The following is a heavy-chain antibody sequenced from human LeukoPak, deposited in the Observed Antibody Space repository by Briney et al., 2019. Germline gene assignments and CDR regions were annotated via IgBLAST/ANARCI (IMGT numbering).Heavy chain of an antibody. CDR2: IYHSGST. CDR3: AKSPPTTVITLDS. J-gene: IGHJ4*02. CDR1: GGSISSGGYS. V-gene: IGHV4-30-2*03. Sequence: PSQTLSLTCAVSGGSISSGGYSWSWIRQPPGKGLEWIGYIYHSGSTYYNPSLKSRVTISVDTSKNQFSLKLTSVTAADTAVYYCAKSPPTTVITLDSWGQGILVTVSS. D-gene: IGHD4-17*01.